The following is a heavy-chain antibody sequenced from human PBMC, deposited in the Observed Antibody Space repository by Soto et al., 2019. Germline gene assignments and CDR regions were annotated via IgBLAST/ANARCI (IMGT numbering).Heavy chain of an antibody. J-gene: IGHJ6*02. CDR2: MSGSDGNT. CDR1: GFTLSNYA. Sequence: GGSLILSCAVSGFTLSNYAMSWVRQAPGTGLEWVSAMSGSDGNTYYADSVKGRFTISRDNSKNTLYLQMNSLRAEDTAIYYCAKDDFWSVYGVGELFYYDMDVWGQGTTVTVSS. CDR3: AKDDFWSVYGVGELFYYDMDV. V-gene: IGHV3-23*01. D-gene: IGHD3-3*01.